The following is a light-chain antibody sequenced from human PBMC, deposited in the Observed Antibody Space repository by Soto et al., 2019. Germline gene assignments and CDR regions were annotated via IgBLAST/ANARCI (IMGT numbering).Light chain of an antibody. CDR2: AAS. Sequence: DLHMTQSPSSLSASVGYRVTITCRASQTITSDLNWYQQRPGKAPKLLIYAASSLQTGVPSRFSGSGSGTDFTLTISSLQPEDFATYYCQQANSLPWTFGQGAKVDIK. CDR3: QQANSLPWT. V-gene: IGKV1-39*01. J-gene: IGKJ1*01. CDR1: QTITSD.